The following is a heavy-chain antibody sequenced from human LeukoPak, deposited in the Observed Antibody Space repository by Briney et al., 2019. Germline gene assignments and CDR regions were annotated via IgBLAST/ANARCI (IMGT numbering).Heavy chain of an antibody. V-gene: IGHV3-7*01. J-gene: IGHJ4*02. CDR1: GFTFSRYW. CDR3: VSCGTTTCIIRFDH. CDR2: IKEDGSEK. D-gene: IGHD2-2*01. Sequence: GGSLRLSCAASGFTFSRYWMNWVRRAPGKGLEWEASIKEDGSEKSYVDSVKGRFTISRDNAKNSLYLQMNSLRAEDTAVYYCVSCGTTTCIIRFDHWGQGTLVTVSS.